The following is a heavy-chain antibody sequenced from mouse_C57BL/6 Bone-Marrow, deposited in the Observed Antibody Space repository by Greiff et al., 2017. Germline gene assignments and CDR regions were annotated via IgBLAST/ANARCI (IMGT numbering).Heavy chain of an antibody. CDR1: GYTFTDYY. CDR3: AIWGFYY. V-gene: IGHV1-76*01. CDR2: IYPGSGNT. Sequence: VQLQQSGAELVRPGASVKLSCKASGYTFTDYYINWVKQRPGQGLEWIARIYPGSGNTYYNEKFKGKATLTAEKSSSTAYMQLSSLTSEDSAVYFCAIWGFYYWGQGTTLTVSS. J-gene: IGHJ2*01. D-gene: IGHD4-1*01.